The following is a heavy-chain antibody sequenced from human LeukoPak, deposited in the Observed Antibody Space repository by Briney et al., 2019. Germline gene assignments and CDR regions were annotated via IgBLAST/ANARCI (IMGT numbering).Heavy chain of an antibody. V-gene: IGHV3-33*01. CDR1: GFTFSSYG. CDR2: IWYDGSNK. D-gene: IGHD4-17*01. J-gene: IGHJ4*02. Sequence: GGSLRLSCAASGFTFSSYGMHWVRQAPGKGLEWVAVIWYDGSNKYYADSVKGRFTISKDNAKNSLYLQMNSLRAEDTAVYYCARAGGSTVSHSDYWGQGTLVTVSS. CDR3: ARAGGSTVSHSDY.